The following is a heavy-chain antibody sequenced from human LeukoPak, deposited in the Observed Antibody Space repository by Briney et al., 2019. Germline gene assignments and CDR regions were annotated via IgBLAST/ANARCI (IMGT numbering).Heavy chain of an antibody. CDR2: ISYDGSNK. CDR3: ARDTPYQFERFFPYDSSGYYDY. Sequence: GGSLRLSCAASGFTFSSYAMHWVRQAPGKGLEWVAVISYDGSNKYYADSAKGRFTISRDNSKNTLYLQMNSLRAEDTAVYYCARDTPYQFERFFPYDSSGYYDYWGQGTLVTVSS. CDR1: GFTFSSYA. V-gene: IGHV3-30-3*01. J-gene: IGHJ4*02. D-gene: IGHD3-22*01.